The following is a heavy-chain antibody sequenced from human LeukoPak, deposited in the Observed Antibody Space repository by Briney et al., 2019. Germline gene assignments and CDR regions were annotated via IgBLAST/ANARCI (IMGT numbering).Heavy chain of an antibody. J-gene: IGHJ6*03. V-gene: IGHV1-8*01. CDR2: MNPNSGNT. Sequence: ASVKVSCKASGYTFTSYDINWVRQATGQGLEWMGWMNPNSGNTGYAQKFQGRVTITRNTSISTAYMELSSLRSEDTAVYYCARGGYSYGYVYYYYMDVWGKGTTVTVSS. CDR1: GYTFTSYD. D-gene: IGHD5-18*01. CDR3: ARGGYSYGYVYYYYMDV.